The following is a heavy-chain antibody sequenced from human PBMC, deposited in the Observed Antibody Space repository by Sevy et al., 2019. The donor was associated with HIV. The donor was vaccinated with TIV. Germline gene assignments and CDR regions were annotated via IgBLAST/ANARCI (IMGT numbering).Heavy chain of an antibody. CDR2: IWHDGSSK. CDR3: ARDGSVVSPYYYYAMDV. D-gene: IGHD2-21*01. J-gene: IGHJ6*02. Sequence: GGSLRLSCAASGFTFSNHGMYWVRQAPGKGLEWVAIIWHDGSSKHYADSVKGRFTISRENSKNALYLQMNNLRAEDTAVYYCARDGSVVSPYYYYAMDVWGQGTTVTVSS. CDR1: GFTFSNHG. V-gene: IGHV3-33*07.